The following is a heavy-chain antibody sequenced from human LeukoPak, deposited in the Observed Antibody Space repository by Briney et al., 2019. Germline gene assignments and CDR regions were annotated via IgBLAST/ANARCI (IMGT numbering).Heavy chain of an antibody. CDR3: TSGGADDY. J-gene: IGHJ4*02. D-gene: IGHD2-21*01. CDR1: GFTFGDYA. V-gene: IGHV3-49*04. Sequence: PGGSLRLSCTASGFTFGDYALSWVRQAPGKGLEWVGFIRSKAYGGTTEYAASVKGRFTISRDDSKSIAYLQMNSLKTEDTAVYYCTSGGADDYWGQGTLATVSS. CDR2: IRSKAYGGTT.